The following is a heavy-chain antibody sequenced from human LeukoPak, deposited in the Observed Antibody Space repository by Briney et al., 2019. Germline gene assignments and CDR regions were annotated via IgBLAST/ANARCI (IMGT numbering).Heavy chain of an antibody. D-gene: IGHD2-2*02. CDR2: INTNTGNP. J-gene: IGHJ4*02. Sequence: ASVKVSCKTSGYTFTSYPVNWVRQAPGQGLEWMGWINTNTGNPSYAQGFTGRFVFSLDTSVSTAYLQISSLKAEDTAVYYCARDHSTRVHCSSTSCYRGALDYWGQGTLVTVSS. V-gene: IGHV7-4-1*02. CDR1: GYTFTSYP. CDR3: ARDHSTRVHCSSTSCYRGALDY.